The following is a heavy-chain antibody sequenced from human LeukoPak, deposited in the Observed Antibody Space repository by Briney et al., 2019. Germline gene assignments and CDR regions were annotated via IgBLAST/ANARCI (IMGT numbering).Heavy chain of an antibody. Sequence: SETLSLTCTVSGGSISSYYWSWIRQPPGKGLEWIGYIYYGGSTNYNPSLKSRVIISVDTSKNQFSLKLSSVTAADTAVYYCARQLKYYDSSGLDYWGQGTLVTVSS. CDR2: IYYGGST. CDR3: ARQLKYYDSSGLDY. J-gene: IGHJ4*02. D-gene: IGHD3-22*01. CDR1: GGSISSYY. V-gene: IGHV4-59*08.